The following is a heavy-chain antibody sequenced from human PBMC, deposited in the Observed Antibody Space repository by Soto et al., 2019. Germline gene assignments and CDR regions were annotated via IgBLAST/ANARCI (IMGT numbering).Heavy chain of an antibody. D-gene: IGHD3-10*01. CDR2: INHSGST. CDR3: ARHGSGSYYNNWFDP. V-gene: IGHV4-34*01. CDR1: GGSCIGYY. Sequence: SETHSLTSAVYGGSCIGYYWSWIRQPPGKGLEWIGEINHSGSTNYNPSLKSRVTIFVDTSKNQFSLKLSSVTAADTAVYYCARHGSGSYYNNWFDPWGQGTLVTVSS. J-gene: IGHJ5*02.